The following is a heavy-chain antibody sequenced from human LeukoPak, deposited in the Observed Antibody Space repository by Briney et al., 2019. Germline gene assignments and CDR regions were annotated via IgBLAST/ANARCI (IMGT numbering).Heavy chain of an antibody. V-gene: IGHV4-34*01. CDR3: ARGARPVTGGFVVVNGMDV. D-gene: IGHD2-21*01. Sequence: ETLSLTCAVYGGSFSGYYWSWIRQPPGKGLEWIGEINHSGSTNYNPSLKSRVTISVDTSKNQFSLKLSSVTAADTAVYYCARGARPVTGGFVVVNGMDVWGQGTTVTVSS. CDR2: INHSGST. CDR1: GGSFSGYY. J-gene: IGHJ6*02.